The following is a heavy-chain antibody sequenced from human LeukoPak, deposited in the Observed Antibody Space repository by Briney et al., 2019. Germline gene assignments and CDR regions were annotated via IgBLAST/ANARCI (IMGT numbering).Heavy chain of an antibody. J-gene: IGHJ4*02. CDR3: ARLGKSRGELSLRNYYFDY. CDR1: GGSISSLY. CDR2: IYYSGST. D-gene: IGHD3-16*02. V-gene: IGHV4-59*01. Sequence: PSETLSLTCSVSGGSISSLYWSWIRQPPGKGLEWIGYIYYSGSTNYNPSLKSRVTISVDTSKNQFSLKLSSVTAADTAVYYCARLGKSRGELSLRNYYFDYWGQGTLVTVSS.